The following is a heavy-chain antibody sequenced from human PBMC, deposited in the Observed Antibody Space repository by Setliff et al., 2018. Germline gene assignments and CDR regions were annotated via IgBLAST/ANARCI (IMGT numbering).Heavy chain of an antibody. Sequence: SVKVSCKASGATFSSHGISWVRQAPGQGLEWMGGTIPMFGTTEYAQKFQGRLTIITDESTNTAFMEVSSLRTEDTAVYYCAREGVDTRSSTDYRYYMDVWGKGTTVTVSS. CDR2: TIPMFGTT. J-gene: IGHJ6*03. CDR3: AREGVDTRSSTDYRYYMDV. D-gene: IGHD5-18*01. CDR1: GATFSSHG. V-gene: IGHV1-69*05.